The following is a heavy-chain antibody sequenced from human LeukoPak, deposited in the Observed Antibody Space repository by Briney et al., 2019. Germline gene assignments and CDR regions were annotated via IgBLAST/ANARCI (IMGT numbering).Heavy chain of an antibody. J-gene: IGHJ4*02. CDR3: ATLGRGSC. CDR1: GFTFSSYW. D-gene: IGHD3-10*01. CDR2: ITSDGSDT. Sequence: GGSLRLSCAASGFTFSSYWIHWLRQAPGRGLVWVSRITSDGSDTRYADSVKGRFTISRDNAKNTLYLQMNSLRAEDTAVYDSATLGRGSCWGQGSLVTVSS. V-gene: IGHV3-74*01.